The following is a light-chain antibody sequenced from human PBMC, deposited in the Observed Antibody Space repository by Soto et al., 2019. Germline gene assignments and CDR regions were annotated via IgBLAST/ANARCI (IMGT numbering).Light chain of an antibody. CDR3: LLSYNGPYG. Sequence: AVVTQEPSLTVSPGGTVTLTCGSSTGAVTNGHYPYWFQQKPGQAPRTLIYDTTNRHSWTPARFSGSLLGGKAALTLSGAQPEDEAEYYCLLSYNGPYGFGTGTKVTVL. J-gene: IGLJ1*01. CDR2: DTT. CDR1: TGAVTNGHY. V-gene: IGLV7-46*01.